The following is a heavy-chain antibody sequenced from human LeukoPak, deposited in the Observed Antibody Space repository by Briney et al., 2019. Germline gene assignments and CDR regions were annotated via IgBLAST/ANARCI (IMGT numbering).Heavy chain of an antibody. CDR3: ARLRVHAFDI. Sequence: SETLSLTCTVSGGSISSYYWSWIRQPPGKGLEWIGYIYYSGSTNYNPSLKSRVTISVDTSKNQFSLKLSSVTAADTAVYYCARLRVHAFDIWGQGTVVTVSS. V-gene: IGHV4-59*08. CDR1: GGSISSYY. D-gene: IGHD4/OR15-4a*01. J-gene: IGHJ3*02. CDR2: IYYSGST.